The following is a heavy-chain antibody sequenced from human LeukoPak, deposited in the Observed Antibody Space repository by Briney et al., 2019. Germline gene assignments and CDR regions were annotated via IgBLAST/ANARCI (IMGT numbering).Heavy chain of an antibody. CDR3: ARAGNYGDYEAAFDI. CDR1: GGTFSSDA. Sequence: ASVKVSCKASGGTFSSDAISWVRQAPGQGLEWMGRIIPILGIANYAQKFQGRVTITADKSTSTAYMELSSLRSEDTAVYYCARAGNYGDYEAAFDIWGQGTMVTVSS. D-gene: IGHD4-17*01. CDR2: IIPILGIA. V-gene: IGHV1-69*04. J-gene: IGHJ3*02.